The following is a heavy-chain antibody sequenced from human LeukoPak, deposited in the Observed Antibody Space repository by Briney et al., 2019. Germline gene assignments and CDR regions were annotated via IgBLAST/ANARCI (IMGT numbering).Heavy chain of an antibody. CDR3: AFLFRGNSY. V-gene: IGHV4-34*01. Sequence: SETLSLTCAVYGGSFSGYYWSWIRQPPGKGLEWIGEINHSGSTNYNPSLKSRVTISIDTSKNQFSLKLSSVTAADTAVYYCAFLFRGNSYWGQGTLVTVSS. CDR2: INHSGST. D-gene: IGHD3-10*01. J-gene: IGHJ4*02. CDR1: GGSFSGYY.